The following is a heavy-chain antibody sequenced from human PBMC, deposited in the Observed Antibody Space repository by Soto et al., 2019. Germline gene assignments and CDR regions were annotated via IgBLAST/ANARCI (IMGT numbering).Heavy chain of an antibody. V-gene: IGHV3-48*02. D-gene: IGHD1-26*01. Sequence: PGGSLRLSCAASGFTVSSYSMNWVRQAPGKGLEWVSYISSSSSTIYYADSVKGRFTISRDNAKNSLYLQMNSLRDEDTAVYYCARARVRSYYGFAYYYGMDVWGQGTTVTVSS. CDR2: ISSSSSTI. CDR1: GFTVSSYS. J-gene: IGHJ6*02. CDR3: ARARVRSYYGFAYYYGMDV.